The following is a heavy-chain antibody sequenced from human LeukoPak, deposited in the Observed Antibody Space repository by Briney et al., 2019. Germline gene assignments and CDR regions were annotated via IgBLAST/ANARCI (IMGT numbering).Heavy chain of an antibody. J-gene: IGHJ4*02. CDR1: GFTFSNYA. Sequence: GGSLRLSCAASGFTFSNYAMQWVRQAPGKGLEYVSAISSNGGSTYYANSVKGRFTISRDNSKNTLYLQMGSLRAEDMAVYYCAREGEVPAAFDYWGQGTLVTVSS. CDR3: AREGEVPAAFDY. V-gene: IGHV3-64*01. D-gene: IGHD2-2*01. CDR2: ISSNGGST.